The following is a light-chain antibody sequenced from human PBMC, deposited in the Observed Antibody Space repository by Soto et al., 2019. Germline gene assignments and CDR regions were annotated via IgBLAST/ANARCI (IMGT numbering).Light chain of an antibody. V-gene: IGKV1-5*01. CDR3: QQYTRYPYT. CDR2: DAS. J-gene: IGKJ2*01. Sequence: DIQMTQSPSTLSASVGDRVSISCRSSQSLDKWLAWYKQKPGEAPKLLVSDASNLESGVSSRFTGSGSGTEFTLTISSLQPDDFATYYCQQYTRYPYTFGQGTKLESK. CDR1: QSLDKW.